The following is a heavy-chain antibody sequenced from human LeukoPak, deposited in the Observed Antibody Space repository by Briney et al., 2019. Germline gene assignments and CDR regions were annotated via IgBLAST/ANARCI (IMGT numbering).Heavy chain of an antibody. Sequence: GRSLRLSCAASGFTFSSYGMHWVRQAPGKGLEWVSVIYSGGSTYYADSVKGRFTISRDNSKNTLYLQMNSLRAEDAAVYYCARDLGREFDYWGQGTLVTVSS. J-gene: IGHJ4*02. V-gene: IGHV3-53*01. D-gene: IGHD1-1*01. CDR2: IYSGGST. CDR3: ARDLGREFDY. CDR1: GFTFSSYG.